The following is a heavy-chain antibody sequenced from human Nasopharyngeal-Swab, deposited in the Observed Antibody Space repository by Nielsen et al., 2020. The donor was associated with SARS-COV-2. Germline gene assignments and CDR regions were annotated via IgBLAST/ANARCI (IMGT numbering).Heavy chain of an antibody. J-gene: IGHJ1*01. D-gene: IGHD2-15*01. CDR3: ARPGGYCSGGNCYSAEYFQY. V-gene: IGHV5-51*01. Sequence: GESLKIFCQASGYTFTSFWIGWVRQMPGKGLEWMGIIFPGDSETRYSPSFQGQVTISADKSITTAYLQWRSLKASDTAMYYCARPGGYCSGGNCYSAEYFQYWGQGTLVTVSS. CDR2: IFPGDSET. CDR1: GYTFTSFW.